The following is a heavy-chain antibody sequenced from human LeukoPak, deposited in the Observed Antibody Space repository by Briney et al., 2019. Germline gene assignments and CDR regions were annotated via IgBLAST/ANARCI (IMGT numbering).Heavy chain of an antibody. CDR1: GFTFSSYG. Sequence: GGSLRLSCAASGFTFSSYGMHWVRQAPGKGLVWVSRINSDGSSTSYADSVKGRFTISRDNSKNTLYLQMNSLRAEDTAVYYCANLRFGEFRLDPWGQGTLVTVSS. CDR2: INSDGSST. V-gene: IGHV3-74*01. J-gene: IGHJ5*02. CDR3: ANLRFGEFRLDP. D-gene: IGHD3-10*01.